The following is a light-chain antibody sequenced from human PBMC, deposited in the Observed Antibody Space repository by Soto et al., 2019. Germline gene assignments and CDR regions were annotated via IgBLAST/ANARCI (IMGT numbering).Light chain of an antibody. CDR3: SSYAGSKNRYV. CDR1: SSDVGGYNF. Sequence: QSALTQPPSASGSRGQSVSISCAGTSSDVGGYNFVSWYQQHPGKAPKLILYEVTNRPSGVPDRFSGSKSGNTASLTVSGLQTEDEAHYYCSSYAGSKNRYVFGTGTKLTVL. CDR2: EVT. V-gene: IGLV2-8*01. J-gene: IGLJ1*01.